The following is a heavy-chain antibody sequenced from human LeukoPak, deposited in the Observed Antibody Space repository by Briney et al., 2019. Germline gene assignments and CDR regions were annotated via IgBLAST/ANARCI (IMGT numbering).Heavy chain of an antibody. D-gene: IGHD3-22*01. Sequence: ELGGSLRLSCAASGFTFSSYSMNWVRQAPGKGLEWVSSISSSSSYIYYADSVKGRFTISRDNAKNSLYLQMNSLRAEDTAVYYCARDNPGYYDSSGYSFDYWGQGTLVTVSS. CDR3: ARDNPGYYDSSGYSFDY. J-gene: IGHJ4*02. CDR2: ISSSSSYI. CDR1: GFTFSSYS. V-gene: IGHV3-21*01.